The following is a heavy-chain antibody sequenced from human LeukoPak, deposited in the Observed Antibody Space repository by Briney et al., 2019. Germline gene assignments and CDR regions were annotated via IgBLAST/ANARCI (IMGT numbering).Heavy chain of an antibody. V-gene: IGHV1-2*02. J-gene: IGHJ6*03. CDR1: GYTFTGYY. Sequence: ASVKVSCKASGYTFTGYYMYWVRQAPGQGLEWMGWINPNSGGTNYAQKFQGRVTMTRDTSISTAYMELSRLRSDDTAVYYCARGLIEGFYYYYYMDVWGKGTTVTVSS. CDR3: ARGLIEGFYYYYYMDV. D-gene: IGHD2/OR15-2a*01. CDR2: INPNSGGT.